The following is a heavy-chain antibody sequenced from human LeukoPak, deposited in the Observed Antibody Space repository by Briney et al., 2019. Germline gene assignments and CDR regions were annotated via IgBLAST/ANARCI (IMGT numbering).Heavy chain of an antibody. Sequence: GSPRLSCAASGFTFSDYYMSWLRQAAGKGLEWLAYISGSSTTIYYADSVKGRFTISRDNANNSLYLQMNSLTAEDTAVYYCARASSPWFRVERAFDPWGQGTLVTVSS. CDR3: ARASSPWFRVERAFDP. J-gene: IGHJ5*02. V-gene: IGHV3-11*01. CDR2: ISGSSTTI. CDR1: GFTFSDYY. D-gene: IGHD3-10*01.